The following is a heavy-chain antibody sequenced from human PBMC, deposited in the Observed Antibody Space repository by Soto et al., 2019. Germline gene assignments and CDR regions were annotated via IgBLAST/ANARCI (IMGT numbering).Heavy chain of an antibody. CDR1: GFSLSTRGVG. Sequence: QITLKESGPTLVKPTQSLTLTCTLSGFSLSTRGVGVGWIRQPPGKALEWLALIHWDDDKRYSPSLKSRLTITKHTTKTQLLLTLTNMDPVDTATYYCPXXXSXXXPXXXXXXXXDYXXQGTLVTVSS. CDR3: PXXXSXXXPXXXXXXXXDY. J-gene: IGHJ4*02. CDR2: IHWDDDK. V-gene: IGHV2-5*02.